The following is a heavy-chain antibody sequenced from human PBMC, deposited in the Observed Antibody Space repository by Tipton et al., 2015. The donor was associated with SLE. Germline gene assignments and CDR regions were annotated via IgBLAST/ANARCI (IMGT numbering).Heavy chain of an antibody. CDR3: ARGGDYGGYAFDI. D-gene: IGHD4-23*01. Sequence: GLVKPSETLSLTCTVSGGSISSSSYYWGWIRQPPGKGLEWIGSIYYSGSTYYNPSLKSRVTISVDRSKNQFSLKLSSVTAADTAVYYCARGGDYGGYAFDIWGQGTMVTVSS. J-gene: IGHJ3*02. V-gene: IGHV4-39*01. CDR1: GGSISSSSYY. CDR2: IYYSGST.